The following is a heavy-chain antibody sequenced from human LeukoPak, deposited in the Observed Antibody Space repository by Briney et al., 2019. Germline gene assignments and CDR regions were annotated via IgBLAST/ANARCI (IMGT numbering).Heavy chain of an antibody. CDR1: GFTFSDYY. CDR3: ARDGLRYFDWLAIVGWFDP. CDR2: ISSSGSTI. Sequence: GGSLRLSCAASGFTFSDYYMSWIRQAPGKGLEWVSYISSSGSTIYYADSVKGRFTISRDNAKNSLYLQMHSLRAEDTAVYYCARDGLRYFDWLAIVGWFDPWGQGTLVTVSS. V-gene: IGHV3-11*01. J-gene: IGHJ5*02. D-gene: IGHD3-9*01.